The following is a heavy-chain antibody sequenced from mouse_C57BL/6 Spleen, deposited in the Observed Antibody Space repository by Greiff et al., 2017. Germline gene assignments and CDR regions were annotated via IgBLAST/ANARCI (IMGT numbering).Heavy chain of an antibody. J-gene: IGHJ4*01. Sequence: VQLQQSGPELVKPGASVKISCKASGYAFSSSWMNWVKQRPGRGLEWIGRIYPGDGDTNYNGKFKGKATLTADKSSSTAYMQLSSLTSGDSAVYFCAGGYYAMDYWGQGTSVTVSS. CDR2: IYPGDGDT. CDR3: AGGYYAMDY. V-gene: IGHV1-82*01. CDR1: GYAFSSSW.